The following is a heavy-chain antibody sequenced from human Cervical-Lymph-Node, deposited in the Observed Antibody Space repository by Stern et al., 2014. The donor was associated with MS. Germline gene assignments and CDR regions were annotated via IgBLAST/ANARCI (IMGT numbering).Heavy chain of an antibody. Sequence: VQLEESGGDVVQPGKSLRLSCAASGFTFSSYGMHWVRQGPGKGLEWVAVISYDGSNKYYADSVKGRFTISRDNSKNTLYLQMNSLRAEDTAVYYCAKDFEPHGFWSGYYFDYWGQGTLVTVSS. D-gene: IGHD3-3*01. CDR2: ISYDGSNK. J-gene: IGHJ4*02. V-gene: IGHV3-30*18. CDR3: AKDFEPHGFWSGYYFDY. CDR1: GFTFSSYG.